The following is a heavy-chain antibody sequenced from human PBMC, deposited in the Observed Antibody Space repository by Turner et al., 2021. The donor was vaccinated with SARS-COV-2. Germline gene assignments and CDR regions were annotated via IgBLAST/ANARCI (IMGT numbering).Heavy chain of an antibody. Sequence: QVQLLESGGGVVQPGRSLRLSCAAAGFTFSSYGMHWVRQAPGKGLEWVAVISYDGSNKYYADSVKGRFTISRDNSKNTLYLQMNSLRAEDTAVYYCAKGASQHFDYWGQGTLVTVSS. V-gene: IGHV3-30*18. J-gene: IGHJ4*02. CDR2: ISYDGSNK. D-gene: IGHD5-18*01. CDR3: AKGASQHFDY. CDR1: GFTFSSYG.